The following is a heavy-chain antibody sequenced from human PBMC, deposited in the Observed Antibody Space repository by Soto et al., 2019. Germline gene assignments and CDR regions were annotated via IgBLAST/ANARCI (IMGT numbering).Heavy chain of an antibody. D-gene: IGHD2-2*01. CDR1: GFTFSSYG. Sequence: QVQLVESGGGVVQPGRSLRLSCAASGFTFSSYGMHWVRQAPGKGLEWVAVIWYDGSNKYYADSVKGRFTISRDNSQNTLYLQMNSLRAEDTAVYYCARDAYCSSTSCGSHFDYWGQGTLVTVSS. CDR3: ARDAYCSSTSCGSHFDY. V-gene: IGHV3-33*01. CDR2: IWYDGSNK. J-gene: IGHJ4*02.